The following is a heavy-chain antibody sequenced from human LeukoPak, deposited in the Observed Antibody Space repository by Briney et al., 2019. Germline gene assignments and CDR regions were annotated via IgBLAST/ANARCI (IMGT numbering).Heavy chain of an antibody. Sequence: PSETLSLTCAVYGGSFSGYYWSWIRQPPGKGLEWIGEINHSGSTNYNPSLKSRVTISVDTSKNQSSLKLSSVTAADTAVYYCARGNPQNYYGSGSYDGRKNWFDPWGQGTLVTVSS. CDR3: ARGNPQNYYGSGSYDGRKNWFDP. CDR1: GGSFSGYY. J-gene: IGHJ5*02. CDR2: INHSGST. D-gene: IGHD3-10*01. V-gene: IGHV4-34*01.